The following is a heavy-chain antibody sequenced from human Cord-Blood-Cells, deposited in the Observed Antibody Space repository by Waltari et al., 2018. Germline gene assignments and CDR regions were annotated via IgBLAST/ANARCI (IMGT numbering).Heavy chain of an antibody. V-gene: IGHV1-8*01. J-gene: IGHJ5*02. D-gene: IGHD6-13*01. CDR1: VYTCTSYD. CDR2: MNPNSGNT. Sequence: QVQLVQSGAEVKKPGASVKVSCKASVYTCTSYDINWLRQTTGQGLEWMGWMNPNSGNTGYAQKFQGRVTMTRNTSISTAYMELSSLRSEDTAVYYCAREPRRIAAARFDPWGQGTLVTVSS. CDR3: AREPRRIAAARFDP.